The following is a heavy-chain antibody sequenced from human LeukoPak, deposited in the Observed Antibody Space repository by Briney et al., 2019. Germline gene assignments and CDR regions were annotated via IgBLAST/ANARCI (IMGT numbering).Heavy chain of an antibody. CDR1: GDSITSGNYY. Sequence: SETLSLTCIVSGDSITSGNYYWSWIRQPAGKGLEWIGRIYTSGSTNYNPSLKSRVTMSVDTSKNQFSLKLSSVTAADTAVYYCARDSMWDVYFDYWGQGTLVTVSS. D-gene: IGHD1-26*01. V-gene: IGHV4-61*02. CDR2: IYTSGST. CDR3: ARDSMWDVYFDY. J-gene: IGHJ4*02.